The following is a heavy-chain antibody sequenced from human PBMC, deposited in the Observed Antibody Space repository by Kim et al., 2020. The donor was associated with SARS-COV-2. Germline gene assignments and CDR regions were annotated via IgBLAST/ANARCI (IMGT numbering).Heavy chain of an antibody. CDR3: ARDAWAQRGTDGFDY. Sequence: GGSLRLSCAASGFTFSNFWMSWVRQAPGKGLEWVANINQDGSEKKFLDSVKGRFTISRDNANNLVYLQMNSLRTEDRALYYCARDAWAQRGTDGFDYWGRGTLVTVSS. J-gene: IGHJ4*02. D-gene: IGHD7-27*01. CDR1: GFTFSNFW. CDR2: INQDGSEK. V-gene: IGHV3-7*01.